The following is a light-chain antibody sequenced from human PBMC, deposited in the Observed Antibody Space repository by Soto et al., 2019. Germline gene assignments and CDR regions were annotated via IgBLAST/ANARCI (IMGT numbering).Light chain of an antibody. CDR1: SSDVGGYNY. CDR3: SSYAGSNNLV. Sequence: QSALTQPPSASGSPGQSVTISCTGTSSDVGGYNYVSWYQQHPGKAPKLMIHEVTKRPSGVPDRFSGSKSGNTASLTVSGLQGEDEADYYCSSYAGSNNLVFGGGTKLTVL. J-gene: IGLJ2*01. V-gene: IGLV2-8*01. CDR2: EVT.